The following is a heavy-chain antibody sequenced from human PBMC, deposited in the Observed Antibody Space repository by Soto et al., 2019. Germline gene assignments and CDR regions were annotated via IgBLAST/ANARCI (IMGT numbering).Heavy chain of an antibody. Sequence: PGGSLRLSCAAYGFTFSSYWMSWVRQAPGKGLEWVANIKQDGGAKYYLDSVKGRFTISRDNAKNSVYLEMNSLRADDTAAYYCARSLWFSRACFDSWGQGTPVTVSS. J-gene: IGHJ4*02. CDR2: IKQDGGAK. CDR3: ARSLWFSRACFDS. CDR1: GFTFSSYW. D-gene: IGHD6-13*01. V-gene: IGHV3-7*05.